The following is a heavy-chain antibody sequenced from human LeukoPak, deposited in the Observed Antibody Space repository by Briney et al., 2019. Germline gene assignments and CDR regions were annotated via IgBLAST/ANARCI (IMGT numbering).Heavy chain of an antibody. D-gene: IGHD3-3*01. CDR1: GFTFSSYG. Sequence: AGGSLRLSCAASGFTFSSYGMHWVRQAPGKGLEWVAFIRYDGSNKYYADSVKGRFTISRDNSKNTLYLQMNSLRAEDTAVYYCAKGTSLIYDFWTFDYWGQGTLVTVSS. J-gene: IGHJ4*02. CDR2: IRYDGSNK. V-gene: IGHV3-30*02. CDR3: AKGTSLIYDFWTFDY.